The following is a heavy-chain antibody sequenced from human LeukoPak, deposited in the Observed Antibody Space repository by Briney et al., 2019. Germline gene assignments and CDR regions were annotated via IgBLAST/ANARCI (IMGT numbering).Heavy chain of an antibody. CDR1: GFTFSSYS. Sequence: PGGSLRLSCAASGFTFSSYSMNWVRQAPGKGLEWVSSISSSSSYIYYADSVKGRFTISRDNAKNSLYLQMNSLRAEDTAVYYCAREGLNYDSSGYYTDYWGQGTLVTVSS. V-gene: IGHV3-21*01. CDR3: AREGLNYDSSGYYTDY. D-gene: IGHD3-22*01. CDR2: ISSSSSYI. J-gene: IGHJ4*02.